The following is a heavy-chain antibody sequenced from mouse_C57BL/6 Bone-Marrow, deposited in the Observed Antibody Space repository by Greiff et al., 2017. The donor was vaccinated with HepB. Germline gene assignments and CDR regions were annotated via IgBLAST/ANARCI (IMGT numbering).Heavy chain of an antibody. CDR3: TRPAYYAMDD. Sequence: DVMLVESGGGLVQPGGSMKLSCAASGFTFSDAWMDWVRQSPEKGLEWVAEIGNKANNHATYYAESVKGRFTISRDDYKSSVYLQMNSVRAEDTGIYYCTRPAYYAMDDWGQGTSVTVSS. CDR2: IGNKANNHAT. J-gene: IGHJ4*01. V-gene: IGHV6-6*01. CDR1: GFTFSDAW.